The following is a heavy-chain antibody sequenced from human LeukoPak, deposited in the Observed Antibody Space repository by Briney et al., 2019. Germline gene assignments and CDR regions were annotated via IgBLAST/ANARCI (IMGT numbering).Heavy chain of an antibody. CDR3: AKDWMMVGAATLDY. CDR2: ISGTGGST. D-gene: IGHD2-15*01. V-gene: IGHV3-23*01. Sequence: GGSLRLSCAASGFTFSTYAMTWVRQAPGKGLEWVSLISGTGGSTYYADSVRGRFTVSRDTSRTTVYLQMNSLRAEDTAIYYCAKDWMMVGAATLDYWGQGILVTVSS. CDR1: GFTFSTYA. J-gene: IGHJ4*02.